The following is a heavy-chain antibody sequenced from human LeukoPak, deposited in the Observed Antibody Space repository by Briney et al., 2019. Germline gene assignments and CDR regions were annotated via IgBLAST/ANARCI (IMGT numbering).Heavy chain of an antibody. CDR2: INTSGNSM. CDR3: ARAVRGDAYNYDY. Sequence: PGGSLRLSCAASGFTFSSYTMNWVRQAPGKGLEWVSSINTSGNSMYHADSVKGRFTTSRDNARNSLYLQMNSLRAEDTAVYYCARAVRGDAYNYDYWGRGTLVTVSS. D-gene: IGHD5-24*01. CDR1: GFTFSSYT. J-gene: IGHJ4*02. V-gene: IGHV3-21*01.